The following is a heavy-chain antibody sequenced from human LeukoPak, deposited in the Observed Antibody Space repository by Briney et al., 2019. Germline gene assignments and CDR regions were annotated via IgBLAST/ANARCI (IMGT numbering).Heavy chain of an antibody. D-gene: IGHD2-2*01. V-gene: IGHV5-51*01. CDR2: IYPGDSDT. J-gene: IGHJ3*02. Sequence: GESLKISCKGSGYSFTSYWIGWVRQMPGKGLEWMGIIYPGDSDTRYSPSFQGQVTISADKSISTAYLQWSSLKASDTAMYYCARVLCSSTSCSDAFDIWGQGTMVTVSS. CDR3: ARVLCSSTSCSDAFDI. CDR1: GYSFTSYW.